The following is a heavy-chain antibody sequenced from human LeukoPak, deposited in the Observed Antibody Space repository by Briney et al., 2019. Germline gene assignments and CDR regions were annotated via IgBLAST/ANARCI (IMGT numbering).Heavy chain of an antibody. CDR3: ARERTTIVSGTTIGAY. V-gene: IGHV3-21*01. D-gene: IGHD2/OR15-2a*01. Sequence: GGSLRLSCVASGFTFSSYWANWARQAPGKGLEWVSRITSSSHYIYYADSVKGRFTISRDNAKNSLYLQMNSLRADDTAVYYCARERTTIVSGTTIGAYWGQGTLVTVSS. CDR1: GFTFSSYW. CDR2: ITSSSHYI. J-gene: IGHJ4*02.